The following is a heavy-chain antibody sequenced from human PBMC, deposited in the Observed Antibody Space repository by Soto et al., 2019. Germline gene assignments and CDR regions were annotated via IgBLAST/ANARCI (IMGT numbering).Heavy chain of an antibody. J-gene: IGHJ4*02. CDR1: GFIFSDYY. D-gene: IGHD2-15*01. Sequence: QVQLGESGGGLVKPGGSLRLSCAASGFIFSDYYMSWIRQAPGKGLEWVSYITSSGRTIYYADSVKGRFTISRDNAKNSLYLQMNSLRAEDTAVYYCARDPGYCSGSSCPFDYWGQGTLVTVSS. CDR3: ARDPGYCSGSSCPFDY. CDR2: ITSSGRTI. V-gene: IGHV3-11*01.